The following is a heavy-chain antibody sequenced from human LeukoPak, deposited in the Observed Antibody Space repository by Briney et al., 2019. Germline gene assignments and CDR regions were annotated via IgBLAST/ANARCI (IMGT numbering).Heavy chain of an antibody. CDR3: ARDLKPHSYGYVVY. CDR1: GGTFSSYA. D-gene: IGHD5-18*01. J-gene: IGHJ4*02. CDR2: IIPILGIA. Sequence: GASVKVSCKASGGTFSSYAISWVRQAPGQGLEWMGRIIPILGIANYAQKFQGRVTITADKSTSTAYMELSSLRSEDTAVYYCARDLKPHSYGYVVYWGQGTLVTVSS. V-gene: IGHV1-69*04.